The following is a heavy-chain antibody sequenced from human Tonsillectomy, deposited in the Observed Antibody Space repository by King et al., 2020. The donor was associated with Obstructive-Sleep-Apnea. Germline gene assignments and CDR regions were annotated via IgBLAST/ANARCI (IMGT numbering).Heavy chain of an antibody. D-gene: IGHD4-17*01. Sequence: VQLVESGGAFVKPGGSLRLSCATSGFTFSNAWMSWVRQAPGKGMERGGRVKSRTDGGTSDYAAPVKGRFAISRDDSETKLYLQMNSLKTEDTATYYCSTLHDYGDHYWGQGTLVTVSS. CDR1: GFTFSNAW. CDR2: VKSRTDGGTS. CDR3: STLHDYGDHY. J-gene: IGHJ4*02. V-gene: IGHV3-15*02.